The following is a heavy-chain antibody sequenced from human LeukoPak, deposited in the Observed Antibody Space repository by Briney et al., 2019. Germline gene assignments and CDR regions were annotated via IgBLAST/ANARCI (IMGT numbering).Heavy chain of an antibody. D-gene: IGHD3-3*01. Sequence: GGSLRLSCAASGFTFRSYGMQWVRQAPGKGLEWVAFIRYDGSNKYYADSVKGRFTISRDNSKNTLYLQMNSLRAEDTAVYYCAKEPGYDFWSGYSTFDYWGQGTLVTVSS. J-gene: IGHJ4*02. CDR2: IRYDGSNK. CDR1: GFTFRSYG. V-gene: IGHV3-30*02. CDR3: AKEPGYDFWSGYSTFDY.